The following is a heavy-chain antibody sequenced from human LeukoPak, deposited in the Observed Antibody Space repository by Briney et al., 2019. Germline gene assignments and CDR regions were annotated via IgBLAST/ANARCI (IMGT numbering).Heavy chain of an antibody. V-gene: IGHV3-23*01. Sequence: GSLRLSCAASGFTFSSYAMSWVRQAPGKGLEWVSAISGSGGSTYYADSVKGRFTISRDNSKNTLYLQMNSLRAEDTAVYYCAKDLGYVFWSGPNDAFDIWGQGTMVTVSS. CDR3: AKDLGYVFWSGPNDAFDI. CDR1: GFTFSSYA. J-gene: IGHJ3*02. CDR2: ISGSGGST. D-gene: IGHD3-3*01.